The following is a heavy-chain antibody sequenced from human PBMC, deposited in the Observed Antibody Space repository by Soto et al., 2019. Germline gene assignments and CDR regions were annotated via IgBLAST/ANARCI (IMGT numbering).Heavy chain of an antibody. CDR2: INPSGGST. Sequence: ASVKVSCKASGYTFTSYYMHWVRQAPGQGLEWMGIINPSGGSTSYAQKFQGRVTMTRDTSTSTVYMELSSLRSEDTAVYYCARQPKAPLNPWHTRNDAFDIWGQGTMVTVSS. V-gene: IGHV1-46*01. J-gene: IGHJ3*02. CDR1: GYTFTSYY. CDR3: ARQPKAPLNPWHTRNDAFDI.